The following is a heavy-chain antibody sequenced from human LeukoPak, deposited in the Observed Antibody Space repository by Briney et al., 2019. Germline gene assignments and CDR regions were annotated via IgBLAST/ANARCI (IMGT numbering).Heavy chain of an antibody. Sequence: PSGTLSLTCAVSGGSINSINWWSWVRQPPGQGLEWIGEMYHTGGFNYNSSLKSRVTISLDKSQNQFSLRLSSVTAADTAVYYCARNPRDGHTFDYWGQGTLVTVSS. V-gene: IGHV4-4*02. CDR2: MYHTGGF. CDR1: GGSINSINW. J-gene: IGHJ4*02. CDR3: ARNPRDGHTFDY.